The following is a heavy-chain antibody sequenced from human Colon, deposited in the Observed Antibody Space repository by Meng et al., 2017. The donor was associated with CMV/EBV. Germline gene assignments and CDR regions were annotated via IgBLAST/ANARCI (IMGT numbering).Heavy chain of an antibody. CDR3: ASERLGAAAIPLDH. Sequence: ASVKVSCKVSGYTLTELSIHWVRQAPGKGLEWMGGFNPEDGKRVYAQKFQGRISMTEDTSTDTAYMELSSLTFEDTAVFYCASERLGAAAIPLDHWGQGTLDTVSS. CDR2: FNPEDGKR. CDR1: GYTLTELS. V-gene: IGHV1-24*01. J-gene: IGHJ4*02. D-gene: IGHD6-13*01.